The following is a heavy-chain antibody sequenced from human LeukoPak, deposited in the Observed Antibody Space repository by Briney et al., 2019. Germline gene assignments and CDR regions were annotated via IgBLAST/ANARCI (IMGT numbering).Heavy chain of an antibody. Sequence: GGSLRLSCAASGFMFRAYGMHWVRQAPGKGLKWLAVTSYDGGNTYYAASVKGRFTISRDNSNNTLDLQMNSLRAEDTAVYYCAKDSSSGSSYYFHGMDVWGQGTTVIVSS. CDR2: TSYDGGNT. D-gene: IGHD3-10*01. CDR3: AKDSSSGSSYYFHGMDV. CDR1: GFMFRAYG. V-gene: IGHV3-30*18. J-gene: IGHJ6*02.